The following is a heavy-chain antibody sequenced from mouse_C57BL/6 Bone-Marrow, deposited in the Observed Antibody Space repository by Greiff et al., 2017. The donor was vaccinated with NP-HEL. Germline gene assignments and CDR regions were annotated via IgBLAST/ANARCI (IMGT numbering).Heavy chain of an antibody. CDR2: IYPGSGNT. CDR3: ARWAVSYY. V-gene: IGHV1-66*01. J-gene: IGHJ2*01. CDR1: GYSFTSYY. Sequence: VQLQESGPELVKPGASVKISCKASGYSFTSYYIHWVKQRPGQGLEWIGWIYPGSGNTKYNEKFKGKATLTADTSSSTDYMQLSSLTSEDSAVYYCARWAVSYYWGQGTTLTVSS.